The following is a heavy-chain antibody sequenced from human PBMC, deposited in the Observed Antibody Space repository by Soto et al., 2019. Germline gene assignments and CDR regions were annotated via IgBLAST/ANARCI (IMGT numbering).Heavy chain of an antibody. J-gene: IGHJ3*02. CDR2: IKSKTDGGTT. CDR1: GFTFSNAW. D-gene: IGHD4-17*01. CDR3: TTGTNDYGDRDAFDI. Sequence: GGSLRLSCAASGFTFSNAWMSWVRQAPGKGLAWVGRIKSKTDGGTTDYAAPVKGRFTISRDDSKNTLYLQMNSLETEDTAVYYCTTGTNDYGDRDAFDIWGQGTMVTVSS. V-gene: IGHV3-15*01.